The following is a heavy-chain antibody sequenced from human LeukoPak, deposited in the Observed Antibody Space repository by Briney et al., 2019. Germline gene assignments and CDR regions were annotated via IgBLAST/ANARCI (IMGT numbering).Heavy chain of an antibody. Sequence: PSETLSLTCTVSGGSISSYYWSWIRQPAGKGLEWIGRIYTSGSTNYNPSLKSRVTMSADTSKNQFSLKLSSVTAADTAVYYCARDTGGLLYSSSSSFDYWGREPWSPSPQ. D-gene: IGHD6-6*01. CDR3: ARDTGGLLYSSSSSFDY. J-gene: IGHJ4*02. CDR1: GGSISSYY. CDR2: IYTSGST. V-gene: IGHV4-4*07.